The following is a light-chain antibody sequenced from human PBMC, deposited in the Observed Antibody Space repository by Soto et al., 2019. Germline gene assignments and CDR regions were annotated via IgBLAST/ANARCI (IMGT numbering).Light chain of an antibody. CDR1: SRDVGGYNY. J-gene: IGLJ1*01. CDR3: SSYTSTSTLYV. CDR2: DVN. V-gene: IGLV2-11*01. Sequence: QSVLTQPRSVSGSPGQSVAISCTGTSRDVGGYNYVSWYQQHPGRAPRLMIYDVNRRPSGVPDRFSGSKSGNTASLTISGLQSEDEADYYCSSYTSTSTLYVFGTGTKVT.